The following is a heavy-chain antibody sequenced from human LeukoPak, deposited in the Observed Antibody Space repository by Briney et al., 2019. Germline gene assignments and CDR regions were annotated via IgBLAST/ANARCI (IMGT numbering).Heavy chain of an antibody. Sequence: GGSPRLSCAASGFTFDDYAMHWVRQAPGRGLEWVSGISWNSGSIGYADSVKGRFTISRDNAKNSLYLQMNSLRAEDTALYYCAKDGGRDGYYFDYWGQGTLVTVSS. D-gene: IGHD5-24*01. CDR2: ISWNSGSI. CDR3: AKDGGRDGYYFDY. J-gene: IGHJ4*02. CDR1: GFTFDDYA. V-gene: IGHV3-9*01.